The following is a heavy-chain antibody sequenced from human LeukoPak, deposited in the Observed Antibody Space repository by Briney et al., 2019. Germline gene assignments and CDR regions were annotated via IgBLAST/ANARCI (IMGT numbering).Heavy chain of an antibody. D-gene: IGHD6-19*01. V-gene: IGHV3-23*01. CDR2: ISGSGGST. CDR1: GFTFSSSA. Sequence: GGSLRLSCAASGFTFSSSAMSWVRQAPGKGLEWVSAISGSGGSTYYADSVKGRFTISRDNSKNTLYLQMNSLRAEDTAVYYCAKDQGRGWYNYWGQGTLVTVSS. J-gene: IGHJ4*02. CDR3: AKDQGRGWYNY.